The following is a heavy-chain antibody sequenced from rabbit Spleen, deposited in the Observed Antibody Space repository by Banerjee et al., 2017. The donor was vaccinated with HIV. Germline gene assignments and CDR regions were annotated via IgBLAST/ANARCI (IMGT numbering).Heavy chain of an antibody. Sequence: QEQLEESGGDLAKPGASLTLTCTASGVSFSISSYMCWVRQAPGEGLEWIACIDAGSSGFTYFATWAKGLFPISKTSSTTLTLQMTRLTAADTATYFCAGDTTSSFSSYGMDLWGQGTLVTVS. CDR1: GVSFSISSY. J-gene: IGHJ6*01. D-gene: IGHD1-1*01. CDR2: IDAGSSGFT. V-gene: IGHV1S45*01. CDR3: AGDTTSSFSSYGMDL.